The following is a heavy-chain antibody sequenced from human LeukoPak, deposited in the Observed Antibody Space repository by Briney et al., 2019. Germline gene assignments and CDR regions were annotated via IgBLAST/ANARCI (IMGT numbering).Heavy chain of an antibody. CDR3: ARDGGIAAAHYYFDY. CDR1: GGTFSSYA. V-gene: IGHV1-69*13. J-gene: IGHJ4*02. D-gene: IGHD6-13*01. Sequence: SVKVSCKASGGTFSSYAISWVRQAPGQGLEWMGGIIPIFGTANYAQKFQGRVTITADESTNTAYMELSSLRSEDTAVYYCARDGGIAAAHYYFDYWGQGTLVTVSS. CDR2: IIPIFGTA.